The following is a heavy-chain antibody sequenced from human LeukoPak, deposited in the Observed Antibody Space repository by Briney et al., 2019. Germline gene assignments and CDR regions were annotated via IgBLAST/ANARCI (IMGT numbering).Heavy chain of an antibody. Sequence: GGSLRLSCAASGFTFSSYAMHWVRQAPGKGLEWVAVISYDGSNKYYADSVKGRFTISRDNSKNTLYLQMNSLRAEDTAVYYCARPGIPAAILAPGRRRAFDIWGQGTMVTVSS. CDR3: ARPGIPAAILAPGRRRAFDI. CDR2: ISYDGSNK. CDR1: GFTFSSYA. D-gene: IGHD2-2*01. J-gene: IGHJ3*02. V-gene: IGHV3-30-3*01.